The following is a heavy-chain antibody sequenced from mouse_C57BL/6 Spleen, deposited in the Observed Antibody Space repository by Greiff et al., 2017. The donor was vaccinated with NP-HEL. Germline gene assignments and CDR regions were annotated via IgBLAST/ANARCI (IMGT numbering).Heavy chain of an antibody. D-gene: IGHD1-1*01. CDR2: IDPEDGDT. V-gene: IGHV14-1*01. Sequence: EVQLQESGAELVRPGASVKLSCTASGFYIKDYYMHWVKQRPEQGLEWIGRIDPEDGDTEYAPKFQGKATMTADTSSNTAYLQLSSLTSEDTAVYYCTTWDYYGSSLFAYWGQGTLVTVSA. CDR3: TTWDYYGSSLFAY. CDR1: GFYIKDYY. J-gene: IGHJ3*01.